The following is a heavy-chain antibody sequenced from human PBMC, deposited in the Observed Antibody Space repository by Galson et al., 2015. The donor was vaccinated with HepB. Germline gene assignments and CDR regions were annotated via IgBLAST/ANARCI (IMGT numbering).Heavy chain of an antibody. J-gene: IGHJ6*02. Sequence: SVKVSCKASGFTLTNYGISWVRQAPGQGLEWMGWISTYNGNTNYAQKLQGRVTMTTDTSTATAYMELRSLRSDDTAVYYCARTGGCGGGSCYSGLYYYYHYGMDVWGQGTTVTVSS. D-gene: IGHD2-15*01. V-gene: IGHV1-18*01. CDR2: ISTYNGNT. CDR1: GFTLTNYG. CDR3: ARTGGCGGGSCYSGLYYYYHYGMDV.